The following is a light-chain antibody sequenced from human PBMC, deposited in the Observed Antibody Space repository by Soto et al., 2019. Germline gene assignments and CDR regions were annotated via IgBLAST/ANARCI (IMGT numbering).Light chain of an antibody. J-gene: IGLJ3*02. Sequence: SYVMTQPPWVSVAPGQTAKISCGGNNIGSKSVHWYQQKPGQAPVLVIYDDSDRPSGIPDRFSGSNSGNTATVTISSVEAGDEADYYCQVWDNVSDHWVFGGGTKLTVL. CDR1: NIGSKS. CDR2: DDS. CDR3: QVWDNVSDHWV. V-gene: IGLV3-21*02.